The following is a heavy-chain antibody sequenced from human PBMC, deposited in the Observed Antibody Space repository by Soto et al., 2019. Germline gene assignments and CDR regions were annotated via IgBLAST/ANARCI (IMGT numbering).Heavy chain of an antibody. J-gene: IGHJ4*02. V-gene: IGHV3-30*04. D-gene: IGHD1-26*01. CDR1: GFTFRNYA. Sequence: GGSLRLSCAASGFTFRNYAIHWVRQAPGKGLEWVAVISRDGSHKYYLDSVKGRFTISRDNSKDTVNLLMNSLRDDDSAMYYCARSRNSAVADSFDFWGQGTPVPVSS. CDR3: ARSRNSAVADSFDF. CDR2: ISRDGSHK.